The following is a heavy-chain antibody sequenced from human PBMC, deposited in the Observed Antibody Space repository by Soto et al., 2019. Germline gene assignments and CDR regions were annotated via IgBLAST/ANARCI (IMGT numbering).Heavy chain of an antibody. V-gene: IGHV5-10-1*01. CDR1: GYSFTSYW. CDR2: IDPSDSYT. D-gene: IGHD3-9*01. J-gene: IGHJ6*02. Sequence: GESLKISCKGSGYSFTSYWISWVRQMPGKGLEWMGRIDPSDSYTNYSPSFQGHVTISADKSISTAYLQWSSLKASDTAMYYCATYRRYFDWITAWDGYYYGMDVWGQGTTVTVSS. CDR3: ATYRRYFDWITAWDGYYYGMDV.